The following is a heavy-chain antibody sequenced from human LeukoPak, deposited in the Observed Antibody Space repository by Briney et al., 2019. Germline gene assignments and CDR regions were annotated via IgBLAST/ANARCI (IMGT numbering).Heavy chain of an antibody. D-gene: IGHD2-2*01. Sequence: ASVKVSCKASGYTFTSYYMHWVRQAPGQGLEWMGIINPSGGSTSYAQKFQGGVTMTRDTSTSTVYMELSSLGSEDTAVYYCARDREYCSSTSCSMSPNDAFDIWGQGTMVTVSS. V-gene: IGHV1-46*01. CDR3: ARDREYCSSTSCSMSPNDAFDI. CDR2: INPSGGST. CDR1: GYTFTSYY. J-gene: IGHJ3*02.